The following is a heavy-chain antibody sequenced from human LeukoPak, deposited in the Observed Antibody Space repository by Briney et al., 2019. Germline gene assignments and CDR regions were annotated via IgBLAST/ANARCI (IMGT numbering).Heavy chain of an antibody. J-gene: IGHJ4*02. CDR1: GFKFNNYW. V-gene: IGHV3-48*01. Sequence: GGSLRLSCAASGFKFNNYWMTWVRQAPGKGPEWVSYISSGGSTTKYADSVKGRFTISRDNAKNSLFLQMNSLRVEDTAVYYCTSGTDYWGRGTLVTVSS. D-gene: IGHD1-1*01. CDR2: ISSGGSTT. CDR3: TSGTDY.